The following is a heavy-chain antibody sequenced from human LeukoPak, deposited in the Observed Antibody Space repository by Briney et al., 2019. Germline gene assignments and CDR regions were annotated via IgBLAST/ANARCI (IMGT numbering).Heavy chain of an antibody. D-gene: IGHD2-8*01. CDR3: AREEGIWNIVLMVYAIFWFDP. CDR2: IYNSGIT. J-gene: IGHJ5*02. CDR1: GGSISSGNYY. Sequence: TLSLTCTVSGGSISSGNYYWSWLRQPAGKGLEYIGRIYNSGITNYNPSLKSRVTISVDTSKNQFSLKLSSVTAADTAVYYCAREEGIWNIVLMVYAIFWFDPWGQGTLVTVSS. V-gene: IGHV4-61*02.